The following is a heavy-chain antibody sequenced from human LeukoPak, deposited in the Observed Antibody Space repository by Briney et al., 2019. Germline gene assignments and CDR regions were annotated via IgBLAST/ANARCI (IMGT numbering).Heavy chain of an antibody. CDR3: AREDSAAYCTSANCLGFDY. CDR2: IHGRGAT. D-gene: IGHD2-2*01. J-gene: IGHJ4*02. CDR1: GASIINYH. V-gene: IGHV4-4*07. Sequence: PSETLSLTCTVSGASIINYHWSWIRQSAGKGLEWIGRIHGRGATDYSPSLRSRVSISLDKSKGRFSLKLSSVTAADTAIYYCAREDSAAYCTSANCLGFDYWGQGSLVIVSP.